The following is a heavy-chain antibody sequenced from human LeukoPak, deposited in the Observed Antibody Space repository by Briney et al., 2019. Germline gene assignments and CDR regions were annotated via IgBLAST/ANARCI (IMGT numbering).Heavy chain of an antibody. V-gene: IGHV4-34*01. Sequence: PSETLSLTCAVYGGSFSGYYWSWIGQPPGKGLEWIGEINHSGSTNYNPSLKSRVTISVDTSKNQFSLKLSSVTAADTAVYYCARDRSSSWSRGAFDIWGQGTMVTVSS. CDR2: INHSGST. CDR3: ARDRSSSWSRGAFDI. J-gene: IGHJ3*02. D-gene: IGHD6-13*01. CDR1: GGSFSGYY.